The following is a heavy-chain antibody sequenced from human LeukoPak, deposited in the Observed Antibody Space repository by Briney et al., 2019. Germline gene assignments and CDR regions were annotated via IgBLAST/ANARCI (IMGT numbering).Heavy chain of an antibody. CDR1: GYTFTGYY. Sequence: ASVKVSCKASGYTFTGYYMHWVRQAPGQGLEWMGWINPNSGGTNYAQKFQGRVTMTRDMSISTAYMELSRLRSDDTAVYYCARERPYYYYGMDVWGQGTTVTVSS. V-gene: IGHV1-2*02. CDR2: INPNSGGT. J-gene: IGHJ6*02. CDR3: ARERPYYYYGMDV.